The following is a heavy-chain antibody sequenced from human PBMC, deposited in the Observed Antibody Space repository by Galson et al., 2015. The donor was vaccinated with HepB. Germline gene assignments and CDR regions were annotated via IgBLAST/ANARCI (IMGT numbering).Heavy chain of an antibody. V-gene: IGHV3-23*01. J-gene: IGHJ2*01. D-gene: IGHD3-10*01. CDR2: FSSSGCGT. CDR1: GFTSSSYA. CDR3: AKVGSRSYFHDWYFDL. Sequence: SLRLSCAASGFTSSSYAMSWVRQAPGKGLEWVSAFSSSGCGTYYADTVKGRFTTSRDNSKNPLYLQMNSLRAEAAAVYYRAKVGSRSYFHDWYFDLRGRGTLVTVSA.